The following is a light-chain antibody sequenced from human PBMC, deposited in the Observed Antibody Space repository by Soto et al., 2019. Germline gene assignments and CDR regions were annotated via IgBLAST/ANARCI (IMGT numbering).Light chain of an antibody. Sequence: QSVLTQPPSASGTPGQRVTISCSGSSSNIGSNSVNWYQQLPGTAPKIIIYTNDQRPSGVPDRFSGSKSGSSASLAISGRQSEDEADYYCGAWDDSLNAVVFGGGTKLTVL. V-gene: IGLV1-44*01. CDR2: TND. CDR3: GAWDDSLNAVV. CDR1: SSNIGSNS. J-gene: IGLJ2*01.